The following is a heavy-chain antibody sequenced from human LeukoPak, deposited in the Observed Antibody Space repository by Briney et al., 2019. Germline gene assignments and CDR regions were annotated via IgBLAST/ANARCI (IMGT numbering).Heavy chain of an antibody. V-gene: IGHV3-23*01. J-gene: IGHJ3*02. CDR2: ISGGAGST. CDR1: GFTFSSYA. D-gene: IGHD3-3*01. CDR3: AKGIFGVVIDAFDI. Sequence: GESLRLSCAASGFTFSSYAMSWVRQAPGKGLEWVSAISGGAGSTYYADSVKGRFTISRDNSKNTLYLQMNSLRAEDTAVYYCAKGIFGVVIDAFDIWGQETMVTVSS.